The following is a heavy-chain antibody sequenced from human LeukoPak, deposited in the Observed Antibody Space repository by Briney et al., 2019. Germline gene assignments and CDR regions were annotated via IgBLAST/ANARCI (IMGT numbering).Heavy chain of an antibody. J-gene: IGHJ4*03. D-gene: IGHD4-17*01. CDR2: IYHSGST. CDR1: GGSISSGYY. Sequence: SETLSLTCTVSGGSISSGYYWGWIRQPPGKGLEWIGSIYHSGSTYYNPSLKSRVTISVDTSKNQFSLKLSSVTAADTAVYYCARDPSYGDYGPRYFDYWGQGTMVTVSS. CDR3: ARDPSYGDYGPRYFDY. V-gene: IGHV4-38-2*02.